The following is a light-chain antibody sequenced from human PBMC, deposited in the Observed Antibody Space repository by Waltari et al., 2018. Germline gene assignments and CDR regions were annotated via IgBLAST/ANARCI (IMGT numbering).Light chain of an antibody. V-gene: IGKV3-20*01. CDR1: QSVTSNY. J-gene: IGKJ1*01. Sequence: ENVLRQSPGTLSLSPGESATLSCRASQSVTSNYLAWYQQKPVRAPRLLIYGASSRATGIPDRFTGSGSGTDFALTISRLEPEDFAVYYCQQYGSAHWTFGQGTKVEVK. CDR2: GAS. CDR3: QQYGSAHWT.